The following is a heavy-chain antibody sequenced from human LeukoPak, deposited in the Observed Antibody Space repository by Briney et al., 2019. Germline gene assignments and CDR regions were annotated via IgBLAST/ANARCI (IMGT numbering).Heavy chain of an antibody. V-gene: IGHV4-59*08. D-gene: IGHD6-13*01. CDR3: ARLVGSWYLDP. CDR1: GGSISSYY. J-gene: IGHJ5*02. Sequence: PSETLSLTCTVSGGSISSYYWSWIRQPPGKGLERIGYIYYSGSTNYNPSLKSRVTISVDTSKNQFSLKLSSVTAADTAVYYCARLVGSWYLDPWGQGTLVTVSS. CDR2: IYYSGST.